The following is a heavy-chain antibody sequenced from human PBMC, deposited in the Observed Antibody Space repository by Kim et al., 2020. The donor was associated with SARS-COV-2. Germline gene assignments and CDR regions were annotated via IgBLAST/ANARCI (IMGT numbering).Heavy chain of an antibody. Sequence: ADSVKGRFNTARENSKNTLYLKMSSRRAEDTAVYYCARDRAFGDYDSSDYWGQGTLVTVSS. D-gene: IGHD3-22*01. J-gene: IGHJ4*02. CDR3: ARDRAFGDYDSSDY. V-gene: IGHV3-33*01.